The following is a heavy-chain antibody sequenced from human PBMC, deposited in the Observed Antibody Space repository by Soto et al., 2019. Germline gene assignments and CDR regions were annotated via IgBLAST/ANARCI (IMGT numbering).Heavy chain of an antibody. V-gene: IGHV4-34*01. Sequence: SETLSLTCAVYGGSFSGYYWSWIRQPPGKGLEWIGEINHSGSTNYNPSLKSRVTISVETSRNQFSLRLSSVTAADTAVYYCARGGYCSSTSCYKGRGYYYYYMDGWGKGTTVTVS. D-gene: IGHD2-2*02. CDR2: INHSGST. CDR1: GGSFSGYY. CDR3: ARGGYCSSTSCYKGRGYYYYYMDG. J-gene: IGHJ6*03.